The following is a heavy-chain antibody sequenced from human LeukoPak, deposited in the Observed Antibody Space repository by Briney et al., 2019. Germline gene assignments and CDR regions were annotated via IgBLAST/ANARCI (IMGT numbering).Heavy chain of an antibody. V-gene: IGHV3-30*02. CDR2: IQHDGSNK. Sequence: GGSLRLSCVVSGFTFTSHGMHWIRQAPGKGLEWVAFIQHDGSNKYHADSVKGRFTISRDNSKNTLYLEMNSLRVEDTALYYCARDPTKIYDSSGYSKRWSGAFDIWGQGTMVTVSS. CDR1: GFTFTSHG. D-gene: IGHD3-22*01. CDR3: ARDPTKIYDSSGYSKRWSGAFDI. J-gene: IGHJ3*02.